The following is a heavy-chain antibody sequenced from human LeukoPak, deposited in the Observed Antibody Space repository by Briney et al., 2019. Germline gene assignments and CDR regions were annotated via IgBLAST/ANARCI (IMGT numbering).Heavy chain of an antibody. J-gene: IGHJ6*02. V-gene: IGHV3-30*03. CDR3: ASPTTVYYYYGMDV. D-gene: IGHD4-11*01. CDR2: ISYDGSDK. CDR1: GFTFSSYG. Sequence: GGSLRLSCAASGFTFSSYGMHWVRQAPGKGLEWVAVISYDGSDKYYADSVKGRFTISRDNSKNTLYLQMNSLRAEDTAVYYCASPTTVYYYYGMDVWGQGTTVTVSS.